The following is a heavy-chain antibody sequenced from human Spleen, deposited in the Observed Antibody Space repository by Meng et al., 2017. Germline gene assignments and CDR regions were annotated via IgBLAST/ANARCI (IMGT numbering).Heavy chain of an antibody. J-gene: IGHJ4*02. CDR3: VKRGAFWRSSYYFDY. CDR1: GGTFSSYA. V-gene: IGHV1-69*13. Sequence: SVKVSCKASGGTFSSYAISWVRQAPGQGLEWMGGIIPIFGTANYAQKFQGRVTITADESTSTAYMELSSLRSEDTAVYYCVKRGAFWRSSYYFDYWGQGTLVTVSS. D-gene: IGHD3-3*01. CDR2: IIPIFGTA.